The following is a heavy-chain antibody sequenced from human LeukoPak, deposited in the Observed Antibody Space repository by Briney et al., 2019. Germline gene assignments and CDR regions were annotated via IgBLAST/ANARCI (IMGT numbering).Heavy chain of an antibody. Sequence: ASVKVSSKASGGTFSSYAISWVRQAPGQGLEWMGGIIPIFGTANYAQKFQGRVTITTDESTSTAYMELSSLRSEDTAVYYCARDRIQLWFSRPFYFDYWGQGTLVTVSS. J-gene: IGHJ4*02. CDR2: IIPIFGTA. CDR1: GGTFSSYA. D-gene: IGHD5-18*01. V-gene: IGHV1-69*05. CDR3: ARDRIQLWFSRPFYFDY.